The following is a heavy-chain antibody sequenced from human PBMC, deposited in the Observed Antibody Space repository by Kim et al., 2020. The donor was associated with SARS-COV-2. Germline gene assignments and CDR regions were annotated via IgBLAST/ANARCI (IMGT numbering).Heavy chain of an antibody. J-gene: IGHJ2*01. CDR1: GGSISSSSYY. D-gene: IGHD6-13*01. CDR2: IYYSGST. CDR3: ARRPGYSRIHWYFDL. Sequence: SETLSLTCTVSGGSISSSSYYWGWIRQPPGKGLEWIGSIYYSGSTYYNPSLKSRVTISVDTSKNQFSLKLSSVTAADTAVYYCARRPGYSRIHWYFDLWGRGTLVTVSS. V-gene: IGHV4-39*01.